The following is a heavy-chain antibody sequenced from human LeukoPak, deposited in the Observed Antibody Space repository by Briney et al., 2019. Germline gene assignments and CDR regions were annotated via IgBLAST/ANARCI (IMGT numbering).Heavy chain of an antibody. Sequence: GGSLRLSCAASGFTVSSNYMSWVRQAPGKGLEWVSVIYSGGSTYYADSVKGRFTTSRHNSKNTLYLQMNSLRAEDTAVYYCASWGNDDAFDIWGQGTMVTVSS. J-gene: IGHJ3*02. CDR1: GFTVSSNY. V-gene: IGHV3-53*04. D-gene: IGHD7-27*01. CDR3: ASWGNDDAFDI. CDR2: IYSGGST.